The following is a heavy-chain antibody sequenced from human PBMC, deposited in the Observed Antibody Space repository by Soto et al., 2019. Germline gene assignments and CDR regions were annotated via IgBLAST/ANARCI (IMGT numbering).Heavy chain of an antibody. V-gene: IGHV4-4*07. Sequence: LSLTCSVSSGSISTYYWSWIRQPAGKGLEWIGRIYTSGSTLYNPSLKSRVTMSVNTSKNQFSLNLSSVTAADTAVYYCAGGAAADYFDYWGQGTLVTVSS. CDR1: SGSISTYY. CDR2: IYTSGST. CDR3: AGGAAADYFDY. D-gene: IGHD6-13*01. J-gene: IGHJ4*02.